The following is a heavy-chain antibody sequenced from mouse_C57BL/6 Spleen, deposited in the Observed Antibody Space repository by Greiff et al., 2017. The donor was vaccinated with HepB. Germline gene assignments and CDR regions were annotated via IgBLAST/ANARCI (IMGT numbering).Heavy chain of an antibody. Sequence: QVQLKQPGAELVRPGSSVKLSCKASGYTFTSYWMHWVKQRPIQGLEWIGNIDPSDSETHYNQKFKDKATLTVDKSSSTAYMQLSSLTSEDSAVYYCARGQLRLPWFAYWGQGTLVTVSA. J-gene: IGHJ3*01. D-gene: IGHD3-2*02. V-gene: IGHV1-52*01. CDR1: GYTFTSYW. CDR3: ARGQLRLPWFAY. CDR2: IDPSDSET.